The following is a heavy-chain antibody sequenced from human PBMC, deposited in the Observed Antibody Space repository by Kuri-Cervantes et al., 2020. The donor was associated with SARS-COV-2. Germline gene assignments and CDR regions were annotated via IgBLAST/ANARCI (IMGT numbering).Heavy chain of an antibody. CDR1: GFTFSSYG. CDR3: ARDHCSSTSCYLDYYMDV. Sequence: GGSLRLSCAASGFTFSSYGMHWVRQAPGKGLEWVAVIWYDGGNKHYADSVKGRFTISRDNSKNTLYLQMNSLRAEDTAVYYCARDHCSSTSCYLDYYMDVWGQGTKVTVSS. CDR2: IWYDGGNK. D-gene: IGHD2-2*01. J-gene: IGHJ6*03. V-gene: IGHV3-33*01.